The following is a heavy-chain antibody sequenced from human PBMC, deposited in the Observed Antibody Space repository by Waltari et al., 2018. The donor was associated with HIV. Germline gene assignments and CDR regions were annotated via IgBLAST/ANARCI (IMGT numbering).Heavy chain of an antibody. V-gene: IGHV4-59*01. Sequence: QVQLQESGPRLVKPSETLSLSCTVSGDSIRNFYWSWIRQPPGKLLEWIGYIHYEGGTNGHPSLKSRVTISVDTSKKQFSLSLNSVTAADTAIYYCAGGHNFGSRFDYWGQGILVAVSS. CDR3: AGGHNFGSRFDY. D-gene: IGHD5-18*01. CDR2: IHYEGGT. CDR1: GDSIRNFY. J-gene: IGHJ4*02.